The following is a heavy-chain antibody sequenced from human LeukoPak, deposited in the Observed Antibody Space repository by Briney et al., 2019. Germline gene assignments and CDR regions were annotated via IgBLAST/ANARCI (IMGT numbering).Heavy chain of an antibody. Sequence: ASVKVSCKASGYTFTSYGISWVRQAPGQGLEWMGWISAYNGNTNYAQKLQGRVTMTTDTSTSIAYMELRSLRSDDTAVYYCARDIPMYYYDSSGNSRYYFDYWGQGTLVTVSS. CDR2: ISAYNGNT. CDR3: ARDIPMYYYDSSGNSRYYFDY. D-gene: IGHD3-22*01. V-gene: IGHV1-18*01. CDR1: GYTFTSYG. J-gene: IGHJ4*02.